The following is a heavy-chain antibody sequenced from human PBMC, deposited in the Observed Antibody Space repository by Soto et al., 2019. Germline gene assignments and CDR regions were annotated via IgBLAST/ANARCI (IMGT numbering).Heavy chain of an antibody. Sequence: PSETLSLTCTVSGGSISSGDYYWSWIRQPPGKGLEWIGYIYFGGSTNYNPSLKSRVSMSVDTSKNQFSLKLTSVTAADTAVYYCARLGGFFQALDSWGQGTLVTVSS. J-gene: IGHJ4*02. CDR1: GGSISSGDYY. CDR2: IYFGGST. V-gene: IGHV4-61*08. D-gene: IGHD2-15*01. CDR3: ARLGGFFQALDS.